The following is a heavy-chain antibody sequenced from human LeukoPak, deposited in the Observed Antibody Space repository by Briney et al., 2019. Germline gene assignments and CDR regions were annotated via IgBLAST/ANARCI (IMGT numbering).Heavy chain of an antibody. CDR3: ARDWLSGVSADKTKFDP. D-gene: IGHD3-10*01. CDR2: ISAYDGST. V-gene: IGHV1-18*01. J-gene: IGHJ5*02. Sequence: ASVKVSCKASGYTFTSYAINWVRQAPGQGLEWMGWISAYDGSTISAQDLQGRVTMTTDTSTTTAYMELRSLRSDDTAVYYCARDWLSGVSADKTKFDPWGQGTLVTVSS. CDR1: GYTFTSYA.